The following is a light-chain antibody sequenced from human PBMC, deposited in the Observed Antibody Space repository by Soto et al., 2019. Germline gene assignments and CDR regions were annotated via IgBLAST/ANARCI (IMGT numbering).Light chain of an antibody. CDR2: EVS. J-gene: IGLJ1*01. CDR1: SSDVGGYNY. CDR3: SSNTSSSTDV. V-gene: IGLV2-14*01. Sequence: QSVLTQPASVSGSPGQSITISCTGTSSDVGGYNYVSWYQQHPGKAPKLMIYEVSNRPSGVSNRFSGSKSGNTASLTISGLQAEDEADYYCSSNTSSSTDVFGTGTKVTLL.